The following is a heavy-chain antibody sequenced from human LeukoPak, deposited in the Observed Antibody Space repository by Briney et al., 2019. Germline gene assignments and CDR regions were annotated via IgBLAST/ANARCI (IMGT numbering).Heavy chain of an antibody. J-gene: IGHJ6*02. CDR1: GGSVSSGSYY. V-gene: IGHV4-61*01. CDR2: IYYSGST. D-gene: IGHD5-24*01. Sequence: PSETLSLTCTVSGGSVSSGSYYWSWIRQPPGKGLEWIGYIYYSGSTNYNPSLKSRVTISVDTSKNQFSLKLSSVTAADTAVYYCAGERWLQLYGMDVWGQGTTVTVSS. CDR3: AGERWLQLYGMDV.